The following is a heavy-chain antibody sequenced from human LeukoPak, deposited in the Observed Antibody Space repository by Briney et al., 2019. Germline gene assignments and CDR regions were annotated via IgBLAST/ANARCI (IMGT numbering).Heavy chain of an antibody. J-gene: IGHJ2*01. CDR1: GGSISSGDYY. CDR2: IYYSGST. V-gene: IGHV4-30-4*01. CDR3: ASADSSGYLGFDL. D-gene: IGHD3-22*01. Sequence: SETLSLTCTVSGGSISSGDYYWSWIRQPPGKGLEWIGYIYYSGSTYYNPSLKSRVTISVDTSKNQFSLKLSSVTAADTAVYYCASADSSGYLGFDLWGRGTLATVSS.